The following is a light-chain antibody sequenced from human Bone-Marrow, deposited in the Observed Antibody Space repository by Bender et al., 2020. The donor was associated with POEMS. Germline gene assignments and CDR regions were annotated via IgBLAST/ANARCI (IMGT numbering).Light chain of an antibody. CDR3: CSYPGVWV. J-gene: IGLJ3*02. Sequence: QSALTQPASVSGSPGQSITISCTGSSSDFGTDNLVSWYQHHPGKAPKLMIYEVSKRPSGVYNRFSGSKSGNTASMTIAGLQPEDEGHYYCCSYPGVWVFGGGTKLTVL. CDR1: SSDFGTDNL. CDR2: EVS. V-gene: IGLV2-23*02.